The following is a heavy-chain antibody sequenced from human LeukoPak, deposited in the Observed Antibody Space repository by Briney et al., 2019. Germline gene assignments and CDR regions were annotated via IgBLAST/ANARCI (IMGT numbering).Heavy chain of an antibody. CDR1: GDSIRSNNFY. V-gene: IGHV4-39*07. J-gene: IGHJ4*02. D-gene: IGHD3-3*01. CDR3: ARGRITIFGVVIPHFDN. CDR2: VYYSGTT. Sequence: PSETLSLTCTVSGDSIRSNNFYWGWIRQPPGKGLEWIGSVYYSGTTYFNPSLKSRVTISVDTSKNQFSLKLSSVIAADTAVYYCARGRITIFGVVIPHFDNWGQGTLVTVSS.